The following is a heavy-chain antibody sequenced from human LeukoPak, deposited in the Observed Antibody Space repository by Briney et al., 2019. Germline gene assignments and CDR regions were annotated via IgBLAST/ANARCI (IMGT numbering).Heavy chain of an antibody. CDR2: ISYDGSNK. J-gene: IGHJ4*02. Sequence: GGSLRLSCAASGFTFSSYAMHWVRQAPGKGLEWVAVISYDGSNKYYADSVKGRFTISRDNSKNTLYLQMNSLRAEDTAVYYCASERPVVVPAARDYWGQGTLVTVSS. V-gene: IGHV3-30-3*01. D-gene: IGHD2-2*01. CDR1: GFTFSSYA. CDR3: ASERPVVVPAARDY.